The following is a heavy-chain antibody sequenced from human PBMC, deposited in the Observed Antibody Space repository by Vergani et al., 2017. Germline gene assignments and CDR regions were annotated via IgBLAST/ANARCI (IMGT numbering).Heavy chain of an antibody. V-gene: IGHV3-30-3*01. CDR3: AREPAGYYDSSGFPGS. J-gene: IGHJ3*01. CDR1: GFTFSSYA. D-gene: IGHD3-22*01. Sequence: QVQLVESGGGVVQPGRSLRLSCAASGFTFSSYAMHWVRQAPGKGLEWVAVISYDGSNKYYADSVKGRFTISRDNSKNTLYLQMNSLRAEDTAVYYCAREPAGYYDSSGFPGSWGQGTMVTVSS. CDR2: ISYDGSNK.